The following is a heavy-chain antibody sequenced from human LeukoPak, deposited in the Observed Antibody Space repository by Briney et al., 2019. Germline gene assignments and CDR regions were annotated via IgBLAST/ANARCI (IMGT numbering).Heavy chain of an antibody. V-gene: IGHV4-30-4*01. D-gene: IGHD4-17*01. J-gene: IGHJ4*02. CDR2: IYYSGST. Sequence: SETLSLTCTVSGGSISSGDYYWSWIRQPPGKGLEWIGYIYYSGSTYYNPSLKSRVTISVDTSKNQFSLKLSSVTTADTAVYYCARVSTRTTDFDYWGQGTLATVSS. CDR1: GGSISSGDYY. CDR3: ARVSTRTTDFDY.